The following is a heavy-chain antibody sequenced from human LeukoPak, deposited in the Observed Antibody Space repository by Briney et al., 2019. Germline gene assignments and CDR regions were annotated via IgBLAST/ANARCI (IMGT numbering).Heavy chain of an antibody. CDR1: GGSISSYY. V-gene: IGHV4-59*12. CDR2: IYYSGST. J-gene: IGHJ3*02. CDR3: ARDTIYYDYVWGSYRPHAFDI. Sequence: KPSETLSLTCTVSGGSISSYYWSWIRQPPGKGLEWIGYIYYSGSTNYNPSLKSRVTISVDTSKNQFSLKLSSVTAADTAVYYCARDTIYYDYVWGSYRPHAFDIWGQGTMVTVSS. D-gene: IGHD3-16*02.